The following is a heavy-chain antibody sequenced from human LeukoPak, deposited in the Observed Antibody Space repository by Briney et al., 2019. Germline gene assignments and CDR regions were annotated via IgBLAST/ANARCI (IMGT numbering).Heavy chain of an antibody. Sequence: SETLSLTCTVSGGSISGYYWNWIRQPPGKGLECIGFIYYSGSANYNPSLKSRVTISADTSRNHLSLELNSVTAADTAVYYCARDLSQVGVVTLGASDIWGQGTMVTVSS. CDR1: GGSISGYY. J-gene: IGHJ3*02. V-gene: IGHV4-59*01. CDR3: ARDLSQVGVVTLGASDI. D-gene: IGHD3-3*01. CDR2: IYYSGSA.